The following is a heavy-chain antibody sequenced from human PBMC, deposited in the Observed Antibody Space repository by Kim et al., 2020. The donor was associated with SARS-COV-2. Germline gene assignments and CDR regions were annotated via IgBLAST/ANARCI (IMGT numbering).Heavy chain of an antibody. CDR3: ARGSQADYYYYYMDV. J-gene: IGHJ6*03. Sequence: QKFQGRVTMTRDTSTSTVYMELSSLRSEDTAVYYCARGSQADYYYYYMDVWGKGTTVTVSS. V-gene: IGHV1-46*01.